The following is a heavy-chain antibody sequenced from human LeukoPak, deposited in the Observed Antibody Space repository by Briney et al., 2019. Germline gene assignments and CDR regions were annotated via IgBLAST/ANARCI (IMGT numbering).Heavy chain of an antibody. CDR2: IKDDGSTT. Sequence: GGSLRLSCAVSGFTFGGRLMHWVPQAPGKGLVWVALIKDDGSTTNYADSVKGRFTASRDDAKNTVYLQISSLRAEDTSVYYCHPLAFVTNWGQGTLVTVSS. CDR1: GFTFGGRL. V-gene: IGHV3-74*01. CDR3: HPLAFVTN. J-gene: IGHJ4*02. D-gene: IGHD2-8*01.